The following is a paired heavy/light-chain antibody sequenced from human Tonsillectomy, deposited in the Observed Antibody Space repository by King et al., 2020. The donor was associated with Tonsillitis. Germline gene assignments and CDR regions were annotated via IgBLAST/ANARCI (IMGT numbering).Heavy chain of an antibody. CDR1: GFTFRTYW. J-gene: IGHJ4*02. V-gene: IGHV3-74*03. CDR3: ASKLRYEDDSTGSHYFDY. Sequence: EVQLVESGGGLVQPGGSLRLSCAASGFTFRTYWMHWVRQAPGKGLVWVSRINSDGSSTTYADSVMGRFTISRDNAKNTLYMQMNSLRAEDTAVYYCASKLRYEDDSTGSHYFDYWGQGTLVAVSS. D-gene: IGHD3-22*01. CDR2: INSDGSST.
Light chain of an antibody. CDR3: QQYFSTRALT. V-gene: IGKV4-1*01. J-gene: IGKJ4*01. Sequence: DFVMTQSPDSLAVSLGERATINCKSSQSVLYSSTNKSYLAWYQQKPGQPPKLLIYWASTRESGVPDRFSGSGSGTDFTLTISSLQAEDVAVYYCQQYFSTRALTFGGGTKVEIK. CDR1: QSVLYSSTNKSY. CDR2: WAS.